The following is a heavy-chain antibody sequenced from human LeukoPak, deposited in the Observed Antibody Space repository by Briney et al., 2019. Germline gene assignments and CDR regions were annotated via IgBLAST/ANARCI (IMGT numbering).Heavy chain of an antibody. CDR1: GGSVSSNY. CDR2: IYNGGTT. D-gene: IGHD2/OR15-2a*01. CDR3: AHSISMDFEY. Sequence: SETLSLTCTVSGGSVSSNYWNWIRQPAGKGLEWIGRIYNGGTTNYNPPLESRVTISIDRSKNQFSLKLTSVTAADTAVYYCAHSISMDFEYWGQGTLVTVSS. V-gene: IGHV4-4*07. J-gene: IGHJ4*02.